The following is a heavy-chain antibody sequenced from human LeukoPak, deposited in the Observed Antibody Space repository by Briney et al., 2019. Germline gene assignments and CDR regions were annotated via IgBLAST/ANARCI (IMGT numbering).Heavy chain of an antibody. CDR1: GYTFTSYG. V-gene: IGHV1-18*01. J-gene: IGHJ4*02. D-gene: IGHD4-23*01. Sequence: ASVKVSCKASGYTFTSYGISWVRQAPGQGLEWMGWISAYNGNTNYAQKLQGRVTMTTDTSTSTAYMELRSLRSDDTAVYYCARDRYSYGGNTEYDFGYWGQGTLVTVSS. CDR3: ARDRYSYGGNTEYDFGY. CDR2: ISAYNGNT.